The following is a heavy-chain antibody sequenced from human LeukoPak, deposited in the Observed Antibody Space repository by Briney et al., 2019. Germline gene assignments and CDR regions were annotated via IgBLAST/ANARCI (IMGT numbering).Heavy chain of an antibody. V-gene: IGHV3-30*02. CDR3: AKEPSPRGHSYGTFDQ. CDR2: IPYDGRNA. J-gene: IGHJ4*02. CDR1: GFTFSDYG. Sequence: GGSLRLSCAASGFTFSDYGMRWVRQTPGKGLEWVAFIPYDGRNAHYADSVKGRFTISRDDFKATLYLQMNSLRLEDTAVYYCAKEPSPRGHSYGTFDQWGQGTLVTVSS. D-gene: IGHD5-18*01.